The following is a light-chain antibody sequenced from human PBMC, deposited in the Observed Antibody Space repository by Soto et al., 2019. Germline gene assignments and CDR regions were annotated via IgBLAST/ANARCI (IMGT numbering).Light chain of an antibody. CDR1: SSDVGAHNY. V-gene: IGLV2-14*01. Sequence: QSALTQPASVSGSPGQSITISCTGTSSDVGAHNYVSWYQQHPGKAPKLIIYEVSNRPSGISNRFSGSKSGNTASLTISGLQADDEADYSCSSYTGSSTYVLFGGGTQLTVL. J-gene: IGLJ2*01. CDR3: SSYTGSSTYVL. CDR2: EVS.